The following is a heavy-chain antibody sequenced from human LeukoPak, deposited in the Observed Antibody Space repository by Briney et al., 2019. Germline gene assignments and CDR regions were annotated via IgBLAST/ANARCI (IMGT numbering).Heavy chain of an antibody. CDR2: IYPHDSSI. D-gene: IGHD3-16*01. J-gene: IGHJ4*02. Sequence: GESLQISCKGSGSRFTSYWIAWVRQMPGKGLEWMGIIYPHDSSIKYSPPFQGQVTISADKSISTAYLQWSSLKASDTAMYYCARMIGLGEVSPYFDYWGQGTLVTVSS. CDR3: ARMIGLGEVSPYFDY. CDR1: GSRFTSYW. V-gene: IGHV5-51*01.